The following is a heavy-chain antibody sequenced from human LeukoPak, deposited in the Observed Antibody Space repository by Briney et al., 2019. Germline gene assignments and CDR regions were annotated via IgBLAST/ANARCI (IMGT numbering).Heavy chain of an antibody. J-gene: IGHJ4*02. D-gene: IGHD3-10*01. CDR3: ARGELFVDY. CDR2: IYPGDSDT. CDR1: GSRFTSYW. Sequence: GESLQISCQGSGSRFTSYWIGWVRQMPGKGLEWMGIIYPGDSDTRYSPSFQGQVTISADKSISTAYLQWSSLKASDSAMYYCARGELFVDYWGQGTLVTVSS. V-gene: IGHV5-51*01.